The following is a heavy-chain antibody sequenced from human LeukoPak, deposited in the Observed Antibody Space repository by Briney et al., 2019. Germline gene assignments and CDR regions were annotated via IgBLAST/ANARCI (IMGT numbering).Heavy chain of an antibody. Sequence: GASVKASCKASGYTFTGYYMHWVRQAPGQGLEWMGWINPNSGGTNYAQKFQGRVTMTRDTSISTAYMELSRLRSDDTAVYYCARDVGTTVVTPGYWGQGTLVTVSS. CDR3: ARDVGTTVVTPGY. V-gene: IGHV1-2*02. CDR2: INPNSGGT. J-gene: IGHJ4*02. CDR1: GYTFTGYY. D-gene: IGHD4-23*01.